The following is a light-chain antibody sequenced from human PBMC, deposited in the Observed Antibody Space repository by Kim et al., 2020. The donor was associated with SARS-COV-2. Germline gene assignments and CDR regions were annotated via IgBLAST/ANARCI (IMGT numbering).Light chain of an antibody. J-gene: IGKJ4*01. CDR3: QQYNSWPPRT. Sequence: EIVMTQSPATLSVSPGERVTLSCRASQSVGSNLAWYQQKPGQAPRLLVFTATTRVTGVPARFSGSGSGTEFTLTITSLQSEDFALYYCQQYNSWPPRTFGGGTKVDIK. CDR1: QSVGSN. CDR2: TAT. V-gene: IGKV3-15*01.